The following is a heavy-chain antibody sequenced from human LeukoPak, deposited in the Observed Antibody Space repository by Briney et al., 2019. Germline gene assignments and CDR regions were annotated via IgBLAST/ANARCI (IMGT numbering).Heavy chain of an antibody. CDR1: GFTLTSDK. V-gene: IGHV3-74*01. J-gene: IGHJ3*02. CDR3: ARGSSNWSNAFDI. D-gene: IGHD1-1*01. CDR2: FDTDGSST. Sequence: GGSLRLSCAVSGFTLTSDKMHWVRQAPGKGLVWVSRFDTDGSSTTYADSVRGRFTISRDNAKNTLYLQMNSLRAEDTAVYYCARGSSNWSNAFDIWGQGTMVTVSS.